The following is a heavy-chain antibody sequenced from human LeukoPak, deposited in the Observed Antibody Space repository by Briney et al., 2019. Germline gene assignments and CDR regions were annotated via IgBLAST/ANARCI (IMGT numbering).Heavy chain of an antibody. V-gene: IGHV1-69*13. Sequence: ASVKVSCKASGGTFSSYAISWVRQAPGQGLEWMGGIIPIFGTANYAQKFQGRVTITADESTSTAYMELSSLRSEDTAVYYCARPGIVGPTSYFDYWGQGTLVTVSS. CDR1: GGTFSSYA. J-gene: IGHJ4*02. CDR3: ARPGIVGPTSYFDY. CDR2: IIPIFGTA. D-gene: IGHD1-26*01.